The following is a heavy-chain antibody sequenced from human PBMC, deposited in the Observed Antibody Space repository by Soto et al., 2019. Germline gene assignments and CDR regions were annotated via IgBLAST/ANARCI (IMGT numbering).Heavy chain of an antibody. CDR3: ARRGAAAGILFDY. CDR2: IYYSGST. CDR1: GGSISSSSYY. D-gene: IGHD6-13*01. J-gene: IGHJ4*02. V-gene: IGHV4-39*01. Sequence: SETLSLTCTASGGSISSSSYYWGWIRQPPGKGLEWIGSIYYSGSTYYNPSLKSRVTISVDTSKNQFSLKLSSVTAADTAVYYCARRGAAAGILFDYWGQGTLVTVSS.